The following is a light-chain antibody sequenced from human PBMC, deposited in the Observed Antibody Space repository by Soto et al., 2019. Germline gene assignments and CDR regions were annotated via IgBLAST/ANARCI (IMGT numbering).Light chain of an antibody. CDR1: QRVTSSY. V-gene: IGKV3-20*01. CDR2: GAS. Sequence: EIVLTQSPGTLSLSPGERATLSCRASQRVTSSYLAWYQQKPGQAPRLLIYGASSRATGIPDRFSGSGSGTDFTFTINRLKPEDFAVYYCQQYGSSPRTFGQGTKLEIK. CDR3: QQYGSSPRT. J-gene: IGKJ2*01.